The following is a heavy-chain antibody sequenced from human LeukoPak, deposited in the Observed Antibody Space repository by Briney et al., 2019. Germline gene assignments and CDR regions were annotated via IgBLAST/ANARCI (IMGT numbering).Heavy chain of an antibody. Sequence: GGSLRLSCTVSGFTSSSYAMNWVRQAPGKGLEWISYISSSGDAMFYADSMKGRFTVSRDNAKNSLYLQMNSLRAEDTAVYYCVRQITLFGAVSPDHWGQGTLVSVSS. V-gene: IGHV3-48*01. D-gene: IGHD3-3*01. J-gene: IGHJ4*02. CDR2: ISSSGDAM. CDR1: GFTSSSYA. CDR3: VRQITLFGAVSPDH.